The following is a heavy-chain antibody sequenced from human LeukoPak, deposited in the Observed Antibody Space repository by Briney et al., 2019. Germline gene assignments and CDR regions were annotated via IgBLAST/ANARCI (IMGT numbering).Heavy chain of an antibody. J-gene: IGHJ4*02. CDR2: INHSGST. V-gene: IGHV4-34*01. D-gene: IGHD2-15*01. CDR3: ARGVLGYCSGGSCYARRPSFDY. CDR1: GGSFSGYY. Sequence: ASETLSLTCAVYGGSFSGYYWSWIRQPPGKGLEWIGEINHSGSTNYNPSLKSRVTISVDTSKNQFSLKLSSVTAADTAVYYCARGVLGYCSGGSCYARRPSFDYWGQGTLVTVSS.